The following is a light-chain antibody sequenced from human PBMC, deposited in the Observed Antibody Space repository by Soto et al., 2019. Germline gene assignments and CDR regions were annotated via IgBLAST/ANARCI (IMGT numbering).Light chain of an antibody. J-gene: IGLJ2*01. CDR2: EVS. CDR3: SSYTSSSTLGV. V-gene: IGLV2-14*01. Sequence: QSVLTQPASVSGSPGQSITISCTGTSSDVGGYNYVSWHQQHPGKAPKLMIYEVSNRPSGVSNRFSGSKSGNTASLTISGLQAEDEADYYCSSYTSSSTLGVFGGGTKLTVL. CDR1: SSDVGGYNY.